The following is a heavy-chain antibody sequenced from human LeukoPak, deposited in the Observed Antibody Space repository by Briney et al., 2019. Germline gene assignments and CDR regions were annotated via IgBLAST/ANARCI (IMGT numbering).Heavy chain of an antibody. CDR1: GLTFSSYS. CDR3: ARASRVAVAGTGVLNFDY. D-gene: IGHD6-19*01. J-gene: IGHJ4*02. V-gene: IGHV3-21*01. Sequence: GGSLRLSCAASGLTFSSYSMNWVRQAPGKGLEWVSSISSSSSYIYYADSVKGRFTISRDNAKNSLYLQMNSLRAEDTAVYYCARASRVAVAGTGVLNFDYWGQGTLVTVSS. CDR2: ISSSSSYI.